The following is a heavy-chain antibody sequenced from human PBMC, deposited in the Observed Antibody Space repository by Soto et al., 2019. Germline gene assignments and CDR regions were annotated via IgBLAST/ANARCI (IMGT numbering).Heavy chain of an antibody. CDR2: IYYSGST. CDR3: ARADKKPTVIPRYGMDV. J-gene: IGHJ6*02. V-gene: IGHV4-59*01. Sequence: SETLSLTCTVSGGSISSYYWSWIRQPPGKGLEWIGYIYYSGSTNYNPSLKSRVTISVDTSKNQFSLKLSSVTAADTAVYYCARADKKPTVIPRYGMDVWGQGTTVTVSS. CDR1: GGSISSYY. D-gene: IGHD4-4*01.